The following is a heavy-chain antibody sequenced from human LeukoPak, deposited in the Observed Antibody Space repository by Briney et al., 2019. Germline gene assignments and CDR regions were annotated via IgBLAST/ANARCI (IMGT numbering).Heavy chain of an antibody. D-gene: IGHD5-18*01. CDR3: ARKASHFSYGLGAIDY. CDR2: INHSGTT. CDR1: GGSFSDHY. J-gene: IGHJ4*02. V-gene: IGHV4-34*01. Sequence: SETLSLTXAVYGGSFSDHYWNRIRQPPGKGMEWIGEINHSGTTNYNASLKSRVTISVDTSKNHFSLKLNSMTAADTAVYYCARKASHFSYGLGAIDYWGQGNLVTVSS.